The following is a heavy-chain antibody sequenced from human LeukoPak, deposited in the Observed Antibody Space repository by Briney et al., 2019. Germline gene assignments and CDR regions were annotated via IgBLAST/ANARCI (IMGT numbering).Heavy chain of an antibody. D-gene: IGHD1-26*01. CDR3: AREKGIVGAIHDAFDI. CDR1: GYTFTSYY. CDR2: INPSGGST. J-gene: IGHJ3*02. Sequence: GASVKVSCKASGYTFTSYYMHWVRQAPGQGLEWMGIINPSGGSTSYAQKFQGRVTMTRDTSTSTVYMELSSPRSEDTAVYYCAREKGIVGAIHDAFDIWGQGTMVTVSS. V-gene: IGHV1-46*03.